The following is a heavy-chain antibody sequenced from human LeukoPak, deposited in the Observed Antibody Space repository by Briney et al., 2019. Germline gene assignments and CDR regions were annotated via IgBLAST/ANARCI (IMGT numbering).Heavy chain of an antibody. CDR1: GFIFTNYA. V-gene: IGHV3-23*01. J-gene: IGHJ4*02. CDR3: AKRPADSSGYFDY. D-gene: IGHD3-22*01. Sequence: PGGSLRLSCAASGFIFTNYAISWVRQAPGKGLEWVSVITGSGGSTSYADSVKVRFTIYRDNSKNTMYLLMNSLRAEDTAVYYCAKRPADSSGYFDYWGQGTLVTVSS. CDR2: ITGSGGST.